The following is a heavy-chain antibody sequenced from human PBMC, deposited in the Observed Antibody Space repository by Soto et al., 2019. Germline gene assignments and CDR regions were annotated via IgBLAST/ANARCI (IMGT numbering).Heavy chain of an antibody. Sequence: VGSLRLSCAASGFTFSSYGMHWVRQAPGKGLEWVAVIWYDGGNKYYADSVKGRFTISRDNSKNTLYLQMNSLRAEDTAVYYCAREVYSNYARGPYYYYGMDVWGQGTTVTVSS. CDR3: AREVYSNYARGPYYYYGMDV. J-gene: IGHJ6*02. CDR1: GFTFSSYG. D-gene: IGHD4-4*01. CDR2: IWYDGGNK. V-gene: IGHV3-33*01.